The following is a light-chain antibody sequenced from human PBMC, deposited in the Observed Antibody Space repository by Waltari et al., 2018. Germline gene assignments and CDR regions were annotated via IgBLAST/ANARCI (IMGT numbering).Light chain of an antibody. J-gene: IGKJ2*01. V-gene: IGKV2-30*01. Sequence: DVVMTQSTFSRPVNMGQPASISCRSSQSLVFGDGNTYWNWFQQRPGQSPRRLFFKVSNRDSGVPDRFSGSGSGTDFTLKISRLEAVDVGVYYCMQGPHWPVTFGQGTKLLI. CDR1: QSLVFGDGNTY. CDR3: MQGPHWPVT. CDR2: KVS.